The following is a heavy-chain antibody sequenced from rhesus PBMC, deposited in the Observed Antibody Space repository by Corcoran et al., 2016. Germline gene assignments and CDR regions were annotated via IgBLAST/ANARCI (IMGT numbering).Heavy chain of an antibody. J-gene: IGHJ4*01. Sequence: EVQLVQSGAEVKRPGESLKISCKTSGYSFTSYWISWVRQMPGKGLDWMGAIYPSDSDTRYSPSFQGQVTISADKSISTAYLQWSSLKASDTATYYCAKIAAAGGYFDYWGQGVLVTVSS. CDR3: AKIAAAGGYFDY. CDR1: GYSFTSYW. CDR2: IYPSDSDT. V-gene: IGHV5-2*01. D-gene: IGHD6-31*01.